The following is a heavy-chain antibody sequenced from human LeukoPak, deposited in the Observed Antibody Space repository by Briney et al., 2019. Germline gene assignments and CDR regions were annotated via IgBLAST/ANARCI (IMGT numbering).Heavy chain of an antibody. CDR1: GGSISSYY. J-gene: IGHJ3*02. CDR2: IYYSGST. D-gene: IGHD2-21*02. CDR3: ARVSPIVVVTGGAFDI. V-gene: IGHV4-59*12. Sequence: SETLSLTCTVPGGSISSYYWSWIRQPPGKGLEWIGYIYYSGSTNYNPSLKSRVTISVDTSKNQFSLKLSSVTAADTAVYYCARVSPIVVVTGGAFDIWGQGAMVTVSS.